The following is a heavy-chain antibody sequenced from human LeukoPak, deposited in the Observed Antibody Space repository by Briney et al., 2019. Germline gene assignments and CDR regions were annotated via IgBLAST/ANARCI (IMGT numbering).Heavy chain of an antibody. CDR3: AKNLVDDYYYDSSGYYPFDY. Sequence: GGSLRLSCVASGFSLSSYGMSWVRQAPGKGLEWVSTVSGGSSSTYYADSVKGRLTMSRDNSNNTVYLQMNSLRAEDTAVYYCAKNLVDDYYYDSSGYYPFDYWGQGTLVTVSS. CDR1: GFSLSSYG. CDR2: VSGGSSST. D-gene: IGHD3-22*01. V-gene: IGHV3-23*01. J-gene: IGHJ4*02.